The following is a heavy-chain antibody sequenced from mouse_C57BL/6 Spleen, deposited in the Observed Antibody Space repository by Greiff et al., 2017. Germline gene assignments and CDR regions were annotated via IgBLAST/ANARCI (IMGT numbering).Heavy chain of an antibody. J-gene: IGHJ1*03. D-gene: IGHD1-1*01. V-gene: IGHV1-69*01. CDR1: GYTFTSYW. Sequence: VQLQQPGAELVMPGASVKLSCKASGYTFTSYWMHWVKQRLGQGLEWIGEIDPSDSYTNYNQKFKGKSTLTVDKSSSTAYMQLSSLTSEDSAVYYCARKPPYYYGSSYLYWYFDVWGTGTTVTVSS. CDR2: IDPSDSYT. CDR3: ARKPPYYYGSSYLYWYFDV.